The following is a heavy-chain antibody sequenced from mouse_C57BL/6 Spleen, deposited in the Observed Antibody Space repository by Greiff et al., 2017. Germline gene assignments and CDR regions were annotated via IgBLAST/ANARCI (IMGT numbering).Heavy chain of an antibody. D-gene: IGHD2-12*01. CDR3: ARYQEHDGGYAMDY. CDR2: IYPGSGST. CDR1: GYTFTSYW. V-gene: IGHV1-55*01. Sequence: VQLQQPGAELVKPGASVKMSCKASGYTFTSYWITWVKQRPGQGLEWIGDIYPGSGSTNYNEKFKSKATLTVDTSSSTAYMQLSSLTSEDSAVYYCARYQEHDGGYAMDYWGQGTSVTVSS. J-gene: IGHJ4*01.